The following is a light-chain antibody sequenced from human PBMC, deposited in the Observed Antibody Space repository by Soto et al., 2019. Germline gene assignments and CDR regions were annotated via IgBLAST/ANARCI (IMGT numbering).Light chain of an antibody. J-gene: IGKJ1*01. CDR1: QSVSVN. Sequence: EIVMTQSPGTLSVSPGERATLSCRASQSVSVNLAWYQQKPGQAPRLLIYGVSTRATGIPARFSGSESGTEFTLTISSLQSEDFAVYYCQQYVSSPWAFGQGTKVEI. CDR2: GVS. V-gene: IGKV3-15*01. CDR3: QQYVSSPWA.